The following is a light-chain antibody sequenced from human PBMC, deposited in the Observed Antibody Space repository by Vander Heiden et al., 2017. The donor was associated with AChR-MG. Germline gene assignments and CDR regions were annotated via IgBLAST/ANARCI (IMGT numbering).Light chain of an antibody. Sequence: QSVLTQPPSVSAPAGQRVTIACAGSSSNIGIHYVSWYHQLPGTAPKLLIYDNNKRPSGIPDRFSGSKSGTSATLGITGLQTGDEADYYCAAWDSGLSAVVFGTGTKVSVL. J-gene: IGLJ1*01. V-gene: IGLV1-51*01. CDR1: SSNIGIHY. CDR3: AAWDSGLSAVV. CDR2: DNN.